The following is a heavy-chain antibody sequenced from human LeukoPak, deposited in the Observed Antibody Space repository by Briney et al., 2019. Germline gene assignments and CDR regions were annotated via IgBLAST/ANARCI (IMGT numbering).Heavy chain of an antibody. CDR3: ARAYSSSSKWWSLVWFDP. V-gene: IGHV4-59*11. Sequence: SETLSLTSTVSGGSISSHYWSWIRQPPGKGLEWIGYIYYSGSTNYNPSLKSRVTISVDTSKNQFSLKLSSVTAADTAVYYCARAYSSSSKWWSLVWFDPWGQGTLVTVSS. D-gene: IGHD6-6*01. CDR2: IYYSGST. CDR1: GGSISSHY. J-gene: IGHJ5*02.